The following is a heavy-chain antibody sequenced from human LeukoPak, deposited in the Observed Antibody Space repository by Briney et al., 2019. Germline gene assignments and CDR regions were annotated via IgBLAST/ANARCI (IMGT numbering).Heavy chain of an antibody. CDR2: IYYSGST. CDR1: GGSISSGDYY. Sequence: SQTLSLTCTVSGGSISSGDYYWSWIRRPPGKGLEWFGYIYYSGSTYYNPSLKSRVTISVDTSKNQFSLKLSSVTAADTAVYYCARCYYYDSSGSFDYWGQGTLVTVSS. D-gene: IGHD3-22*01. V-gene: IGHV4-30-4*01. CDR3: ARCYYYDSSGSFDY. J-gene: IGHJ4*02.